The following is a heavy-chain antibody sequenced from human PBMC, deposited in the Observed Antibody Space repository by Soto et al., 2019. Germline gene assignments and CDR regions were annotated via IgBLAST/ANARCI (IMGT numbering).Heavy chain of an antibody. CDR3: ARHNYGDNNGLEY. J-gene: IGHJ4*01. D-gene: IGHD4-17*01. CDR2: IHHSGST. V-gene: IGHV4-39*01. Sequence: SVTRSLTCTVTSGYISSTSYYWSWIRQPPGKGLEWIGSIHHSGSTFSNPSLKGRVTISIDTSKNQFSLKVGSVSAADTAVYYCARHNYGDNNGLEYWGPGTLVTVPS. CDR1: SGYISSTSYY.